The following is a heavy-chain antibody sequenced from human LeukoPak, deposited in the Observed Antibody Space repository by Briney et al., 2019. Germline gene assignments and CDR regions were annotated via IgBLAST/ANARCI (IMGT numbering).Heavy chain of an antibody. J-gene: IGHJ4*02. CDR1: GVSISSYY. D-gene: IGHD4-17*01. V-gene: IGHV4-59*01. CDR3: AREGRQDYVYFDH. Sequence: PSETLSLTCTVSGVSISSYYWSWLRQPPGKGLEWVGYINYSGSTNYNPSLKRRVTMSVDTSKNQFSLNLSSVTAADTAMYYCAREGRQDYVYFDHGGQGSLVTVSA. CDR2: INYSGST.